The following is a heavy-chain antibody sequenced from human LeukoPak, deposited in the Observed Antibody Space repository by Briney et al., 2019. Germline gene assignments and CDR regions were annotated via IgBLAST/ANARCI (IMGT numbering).Heavy chain of an antibody. V-gene: IGHV3-7*05. J-gene: IGHJ6*02. CDR3: ARDPYSSTWSYGMDV. CDR1: GFTFSSYS. Sequence: GGSLRLSCAASGFTFSSYSMNWVRQAPGKGLEWVANIKQDGSEEVYVDSVKGRFTISRDNAKNSLFLQMNTVRAEDTAVYYCARDPYSSTWSYGMDVWGQGTTVTVSS. CDR2: IKQDGSEE. D-gene: IGHD6-6*01.